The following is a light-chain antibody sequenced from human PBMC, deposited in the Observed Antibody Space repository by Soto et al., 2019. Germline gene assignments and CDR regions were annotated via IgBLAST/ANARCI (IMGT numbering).Light chain of an antibody. CDR2: AVS. CDR3: CSYTSYSPYV. V-gene: IGLV2-14*01. J-gene: IGLJ1*01. Sequence: QSALTQPASVSGSPGQSITISCTGTSSDFGGYNFVSWYQHRPGKAPQRMIYAVSNRPSEVSNRFSGSKSGNTASLTISGLQAEDEADYYCCSYTSYSPYVFGTGTKVTVL. CDR1: SSDFGGYNF.